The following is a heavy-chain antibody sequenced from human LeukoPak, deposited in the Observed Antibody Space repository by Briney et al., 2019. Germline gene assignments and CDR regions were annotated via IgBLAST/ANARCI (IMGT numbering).Heavy chain of an antibody. D-gene: IGHD5-24*01. CDR2: FDPEDGET. CDR3: ASSRWAPNTGMNWYFEH. J-gene: IGHJ4*02. Sequence: ASVKVSCKVSGYSLTESFMHWVRQAPGKGLEWMGGFDPEDGETTYAQSLQGRVTMTEDTSTDTAFMELSSLRSDDTAVYFCASSRWAPNTGMNWYFEHWGQGTLVTVSS. CDR1: GYSLTESF. V-gene: IGHV1-24*01.